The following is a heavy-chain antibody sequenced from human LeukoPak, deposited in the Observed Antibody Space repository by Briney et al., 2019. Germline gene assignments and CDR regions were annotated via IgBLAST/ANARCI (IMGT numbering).Heavy chain of an antibody. CDR2: INHSGST. CDR3: AGLHYDFWSGYPLRSYGMDV. Sequence: SETLSLTCAVYGGSFSGYYWSWIRQPPGKGLEWIGEINHSGSTNYNPSLKSRVTISVDTSKNQFSLKLSSVTAADTAVYYRAGLHYDFWSGYPLRSYGMDVWGQGTTVTVSS. J-gene: IGHJ6*02. D-gene: IGHD3-3*01. V-gene: IGHV4-34*01. CDR1: GGSFSGYY.